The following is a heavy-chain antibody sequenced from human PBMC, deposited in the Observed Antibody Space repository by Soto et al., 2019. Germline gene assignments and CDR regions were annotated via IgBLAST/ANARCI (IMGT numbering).Heavy chain of an antibody. V-gene: IGHV4-39*01. D-gene: IGHD3-22*01. CDR2: IYYSGST. CDR3: ATSYYYDSSGYYSFPL. CDR1: GGSISSSSYY. Sequence: PSETLSLTCTVSGGSISSSSYYWGWIRQPPGKGLEWIGSIYYSGSTYYNPSLKSRVTISVDTSKNQFSLKLSSVTAADTAVYYCATSYYYDSSGYYSFPLWGQGTLVTVSS. J-gene: IGHJ4*02.